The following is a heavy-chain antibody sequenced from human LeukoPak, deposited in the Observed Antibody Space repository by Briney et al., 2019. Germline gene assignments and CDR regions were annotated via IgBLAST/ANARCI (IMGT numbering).Heavy chain of an antibody. D-gene: IGHD3-10*01. CDR3: AKGLYHYYGSGSYTLDY. CDR2: ISGSGGIK. Sequence: GGSLRLSCAASGFTFSNYAMSWVRQAPGKGLEWVSGISGSGGIKYHTDSVKGRFTISRDNSQSTLYLQMNSLRAEDTAVYYCAKGLYHYYGSGSYTLDYWGQGTLVTVSS. V-gene: IGHV3-23*01. CDR1: GFTFSNYA. J-gene: IGHJ4*02.